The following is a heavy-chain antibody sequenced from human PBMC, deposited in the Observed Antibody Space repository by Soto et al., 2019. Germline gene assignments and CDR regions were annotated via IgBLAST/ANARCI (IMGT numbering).Heavy chain of an antibody. V-gene: IGHV3-23*01. Sequence: GGSLRLSCVGSGHTFHNYAMTWVRQAPGKGLEWVSGISGSGGSTYYADSVRGRFTISRDDSKNTLYLQMNSLRAEDTAVYYCAKVSRGIEVVPAGLNWGQGTLVTVSS. CDR1: GHTFHNYA. J-gene: IGHJ4*02. D-gene: IGHD2-2*01. CDR3: AKVSRGIEVVPAGLN. CDR2: ISGSGGST.